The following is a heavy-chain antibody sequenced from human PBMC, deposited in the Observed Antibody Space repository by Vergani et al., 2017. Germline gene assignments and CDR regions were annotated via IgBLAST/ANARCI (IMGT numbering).Heavy chain of an antibody. CDR3: AISTRGSYWGGYYYYGMDV. Sequence: QVQLQESGPGLVKPPGTLSLTCAVSGGSISSSNWWSWVRQPPGKGLEWIGEIYHSGSTNYNPSLKSRVTISVDKSKTQFSLKLSSVTAADTAVYYCAISTRGSYWGGYYYYGMDVWGQGTTVTVSS. CDR2: IYHSGST. D-gene: IGHD1-26*01. CDR1: GGSISSSNW. J-gene: IGHJ6*02. V-gene: IGHV4-4*03.